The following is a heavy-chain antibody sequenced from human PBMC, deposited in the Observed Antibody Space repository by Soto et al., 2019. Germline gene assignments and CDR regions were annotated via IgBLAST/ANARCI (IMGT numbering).Heavy chain of an antibody. V-gene: IGHV4-4*07. CDR3: AREVTWGVTGYYPTDPYYFDY. J-gene: IGHJ4*02. Sequence: SETLSLTCTVSGGSISSYYWSWIRQPAGKGLEWIGRIYTSGSTNYNPSLKSRVTMSVDTSKNQFSLKLSSVTAADTAVYYCAREVTWGVTGYYPTDPYYFDYWGQGTLVTVSS. CDR2: IYTSGST. D-gene: IGHD3-9*01. CDR1: GGSISSYY.